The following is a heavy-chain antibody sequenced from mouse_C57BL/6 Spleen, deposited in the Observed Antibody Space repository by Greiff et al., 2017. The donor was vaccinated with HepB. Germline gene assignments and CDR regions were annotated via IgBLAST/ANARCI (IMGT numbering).Heavy chain of an antibody. CDR1: GYTFTSYW. Sequence: QVQLKESGAELVKPGASVKLSCKASGYTFTSYWMHWVKQRPGQGLEWIGMIHPNSGSTNYNEKFKSKATLTVDKSSSTAYMQLSSLTSEDSAVYYCARALITTTLFDYWGQGTTLTVSS. D-gene: IGHD1-2*01. J-gene: IGHJ2*01. CDR2: IHPNSGST. CDR3: ARALITTTLFDY. V-gene: IGHV1-64*01.